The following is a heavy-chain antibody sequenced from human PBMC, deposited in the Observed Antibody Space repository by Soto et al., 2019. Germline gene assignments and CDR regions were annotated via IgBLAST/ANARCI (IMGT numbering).Heavy chain of an antibody. J-gene: IGHJ4*02. D-gene: IGHD6-13*01. Sequence: PSETLSLTCAVYGGSFSGYYWSWIRQPPGKGLEWIGEISHSGSTNYNPSLKSRVTISVDTSKNQFSLKLSSVTAADTAVYYCARGNLAAAPDYWGQGTLVTVSS. V-gene: IGHV4-34*01. CDR3: ARGNLAAAPDY. CDR1: GGSFSGYY. CDR2: ISHSGST.